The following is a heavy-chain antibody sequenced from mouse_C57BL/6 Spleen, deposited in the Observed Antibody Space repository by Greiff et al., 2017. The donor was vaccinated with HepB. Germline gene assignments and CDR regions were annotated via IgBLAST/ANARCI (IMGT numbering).Heavy chain of an antibody. CDR2: INPGSGGT. CDR1: GYAFPNYL. CDR3: ARGDSSGFAY. V-gene: IGHV1-54*01. Sequence: QVQLKESGAELVRPGTSVKVSCKASGYAFPNYLIAWVKQRPGQGLEWIGVINPGSGGTNYNEKFKGKATLTADKSSSTAYRQLSSLTSEDSAVYYCARGDSSGFAYWGQGTLVTVSA. J-gene: IGHJ3*01. D-gene: IGHD3-2*02.